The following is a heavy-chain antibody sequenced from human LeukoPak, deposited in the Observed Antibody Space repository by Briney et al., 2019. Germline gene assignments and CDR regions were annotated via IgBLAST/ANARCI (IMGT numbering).Heavy chain of an antibody. V-gene: IGHV1-2*02. D-gene: IGHD6-13*01. CDR3: ARVQISRQLDYYYMDV. J-gene: IGHJ6*03. CDR1: GYTFTGYY. Sequence: ASVKVSCKASGYTFTGYYMHWVRQAPGQGLEWMGWINPNSGGTNYAQKFQGRVTMTRDTTITTAYMELTRLRSDDTAVYYCARVQISRQLDYYYMDVWGKGTTVTVSS. CDR2: INPNSGGT.